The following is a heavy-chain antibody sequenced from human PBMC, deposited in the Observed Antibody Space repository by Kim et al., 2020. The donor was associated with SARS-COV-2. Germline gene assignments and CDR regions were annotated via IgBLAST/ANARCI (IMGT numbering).Heavy chain of an antibody. J-gene: IGHJ2*01. CDR3: TSQSYRWVLQDRYFDL. D-gene: IGHD1-26*01. Sequence: GGSLRLSCAASGFTFSGSAMHWVRQASGKGLEWVGRLRSKANSYATAYAASVKGRFTISRDDSRNTAYLQMNSLKTEDTAVYYCTSQSYRWVLQDRYFDLWGRGTLVTVSS. CDR2: LRSKANSYAT. V-gene: IGHV3-73*01. CDR1: GFTFSGSA.